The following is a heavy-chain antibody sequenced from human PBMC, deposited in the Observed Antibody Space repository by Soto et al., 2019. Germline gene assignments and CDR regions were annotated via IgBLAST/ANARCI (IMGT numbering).Heavy chain of an antibody. V-gene: IGHV1-2*02. CDR1: GYTFTGYY. Sequence: GASVKVFCKASGYTFTGYYMHWVRQAPGQGLEWMGWINPNSGGTNYAQKFQGRVTMTRDTSISTAYMELSRLRSDDTAVYYCARRSYSSSPRQVWGQGTTVTVSS. CDR2: INPNSGGT. CDR3: ARRSYSSSPRQV. J-gene: IGHJ6*02. D-gene: IGHD6-6*01.